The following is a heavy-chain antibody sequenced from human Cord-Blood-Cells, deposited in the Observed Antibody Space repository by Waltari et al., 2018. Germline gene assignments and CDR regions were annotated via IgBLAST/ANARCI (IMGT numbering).Heavy chain of an antibody. J-gene: IGHJ3*02. D-gene: IGHD3-22*01. CDR3: ARDSSGYYAFDI. CDR1: GLPFTSYA. V-gene: IGHV3-30-3*01. CDR2: ISYDGSNK. Sequence: QVQLVESGGGVVQPGRSLRLSCAASGLPFTSYALPWVRQAPGKGLEWVAVISYDGSNKYYADSVKGRFTISRDNSKNTLYLQMNSLRAEDTAVYYCARDSSGYYAFDIWGQGTMVTVSS.